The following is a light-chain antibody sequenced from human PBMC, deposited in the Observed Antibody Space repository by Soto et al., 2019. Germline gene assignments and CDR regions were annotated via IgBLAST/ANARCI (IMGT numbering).Light chain of an antibody. Sequence: QSVLTQPASVSGSPGQSIPISCTGTSSDVGGYNYVSWYQHHPGKAPKRMIHDVSNRPSGVSNRFSGSKSGNTASLTISGLQAEDEADYYCSSYIPNNSTYVFGTGSKVTV. CDR3: SSYIPNNSTYV. V-gene: IGLV2-14*03. J-gene: IGLJ1*01. CDR1: SSDVGGYNY. CDR2: DVS.